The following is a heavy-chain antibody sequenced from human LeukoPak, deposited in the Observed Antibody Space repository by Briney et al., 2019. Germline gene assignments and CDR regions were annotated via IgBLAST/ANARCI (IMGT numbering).Heavy chain of an antibody. V-gene: IGHV4-34*01. CDR1: GGSFSGDF. CDR2: IKHYGST. Sequence: SETLSLTCAVYGGSFSGDFWSWIRQSPGEGRVGIGEIKHYGSTTYNPSLESRVTMSVDTSTNQISLEMTSVTAADTAIYYCARHTWLWLLFYGWGQGTQVTISS. J-gene: IGHJ4*02. D-gene: IGHD5-12*01. CDR3: ARHTWLWLLFYG.